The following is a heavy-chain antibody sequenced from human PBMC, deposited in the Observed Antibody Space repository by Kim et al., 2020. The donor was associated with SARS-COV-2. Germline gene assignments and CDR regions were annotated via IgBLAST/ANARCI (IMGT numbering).Heavy chain of an antibody. CDR3: VSRICSTTRCYDDY. J-gene: IGHJ4*02. D-gene: IGHD2-2*01. Sequence: GGSLRLSCSASDFSFTNFGFHWVRQAPGKGVDYVSAINSNGGSTYYGDSVKGRFTISRDNSKNTVYLQMSSLRPEDTAVYYCVSRICSTTRCYDDYWGQGTLVTVSS. V-gene: IGHV3-64D*06. CDR1: DFSFTNFG. CDR2: INSNGGST.